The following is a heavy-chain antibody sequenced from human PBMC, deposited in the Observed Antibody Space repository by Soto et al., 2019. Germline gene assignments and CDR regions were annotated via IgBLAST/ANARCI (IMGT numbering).Heavy chain of an antibody. CDR1: GFTFSSYE. CDR2: ISSSGSTI. V-gene: IGHV3-48*03. Sequence: GSLRLSCAASGFTFSSYEMNWVRQAPGKGLEWVSYISSSGSTIYYADSVKGRFAISRDNAKNSLYLQMNSLRAEDTAVYYCAKDLYVQPPSGWFDPWGQGTVVTVSS. D-gene: IGHD1-26*01. J-gene: IGHJ5*02. CDR3: AKDLYVQPPSGWFDP.